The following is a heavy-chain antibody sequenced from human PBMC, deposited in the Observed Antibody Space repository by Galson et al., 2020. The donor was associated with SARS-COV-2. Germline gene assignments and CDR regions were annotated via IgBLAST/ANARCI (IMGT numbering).Heavy chain of an antibody. CDR1: GYTFTSYY. V-gene: IGHV1-46*01. CDR3: ARDHGIAAQGGDY. D-gene: IGHD6-6*01. J-gene: IGHJ4*02. Sequence: ASVTVSCKASGYTFTSYYMHWVRQAPGQGLEWMGIINPSGGSTSYAQKFQGRVTMTRDTSTSTVYMELSSLRAEDTAVYYCARDHGIAAQGGDYWGQGTLVTVSS. CDR2: INPSGGST.